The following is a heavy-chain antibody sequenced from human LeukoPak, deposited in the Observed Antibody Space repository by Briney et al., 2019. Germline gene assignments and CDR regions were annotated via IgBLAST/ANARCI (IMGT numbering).Heavy chain of an antibody. D-gene: IGHD6-19*01. CDR3: AKSRDSSGWTYFDH. Sequence: QTGGSLRLSCAASGFTFSSYGMHWVRQAPGKGLEWVAIIWYDGTNKYYADSVKGRFTISRDNSKNTLYLQMNSLRAEDTGVYYCAKSRDSSGWTYFDHWGQGTLVTVSS. CDR1: GFTFSSYG. J-gene: IGHJ4*02. V-gene: IGHV3-33*06. CDR2: IWYDGTNK.